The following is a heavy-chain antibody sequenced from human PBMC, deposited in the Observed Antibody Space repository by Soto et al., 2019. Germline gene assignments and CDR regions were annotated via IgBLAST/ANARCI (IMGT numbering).Heavy chain of an antibody. Sequence: QVQLVESGGGVVQPGRSLRLSCAASGFTFSTYAMHWVRQAPGKGLEWVAVISYNGSNKYYADSVKGRFTISRDNSKNTLYVQLNSLRPEDTSVDYCARGGDILTVYEYLYFDLWGRGTLVTVSS. CDR2: ISYNGSNK. CDR3: ARGGDILTVYEYLYFDL. V-gene: IGHV3-30*03. J-gene: IGHJ2*01. D-gene: IGHD3-9*01. CDR1: GFTFSTYA.